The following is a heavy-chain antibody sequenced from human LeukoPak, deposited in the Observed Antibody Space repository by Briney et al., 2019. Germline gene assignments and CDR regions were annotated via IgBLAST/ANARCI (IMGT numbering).Heavy chain of an antibody. CDR2: INSDGFST. D-gene: IGHD6-19*01. Sequence: PGGSLRLSCAASGFTFSSYWMHWVRQAPGKGLVWVSRINSDGFSTSYADSVKGRFTISRDNAKNTLYLQMYSLRAEDTAVYYCARAGSGWYNSFDYWGQGTLVTVSS. V-gene: IGHV3-74*01. CDR3: ARAGSGWYNSFDY. J-gene: IGHJ4*02. CDR1: GFTFSSYW.